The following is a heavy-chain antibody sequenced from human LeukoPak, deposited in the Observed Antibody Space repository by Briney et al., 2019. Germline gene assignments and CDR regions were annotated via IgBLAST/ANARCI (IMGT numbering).Heavy chain of an antibody. CDR3: AKADTPMAPGGTGSDFDY. D-gene: IGHD1-26*01. CDR2: ISVYDDNT. Sequence: ASVKVSCKASGYKFDNFGITWVRQAPGQGLEWMGWISVYDDNTDYAQKFQGRVTMTTDTATRIAYMELRSLTSDDTAVYFCAKADTPMAPGGTGSDFDYWGQGSLVIVST. V-gene: IGHV1-18*01. CDR1: GYKFDNFG. J-gene: IGHJ4*02.